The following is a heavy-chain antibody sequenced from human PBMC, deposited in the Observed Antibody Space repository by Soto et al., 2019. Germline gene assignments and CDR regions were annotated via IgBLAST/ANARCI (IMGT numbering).Heavy chain of an antibody. CDR2: IGPVGDT. Sequence: EVQLVESGGGLVQPGGSLRLSCAASGFTFSSYDMHWVRQATGKGLEWVSAIGPVGDTYYPGSVKGRFTISRENATSSSYLQMNSLRAGDTAVYYCARVRGVNGMDVWGPGNRVTVPS. J-gene: IGHJ6*02. V-gene: IGHV3-13*04. D-gene: IGHD2-8*01. CDR1: GFTFSSYD. CDR3: ARVRGVNGMDV.